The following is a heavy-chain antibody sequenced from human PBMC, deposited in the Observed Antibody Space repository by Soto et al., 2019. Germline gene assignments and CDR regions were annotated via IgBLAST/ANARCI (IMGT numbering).Heavy chain of an antibody. D-gene: IGHD3-10*01. CDR1: GFTFSSYA. Sequence: PGGSLRLSCAASGFTFSSYAMSWVRQAPGKGLEWVSAISGSGGSTYYADSVKGRFTISRDNSKNTLYLQMNSLRAEDTAVYYCAKVVTMVRGAIIPFDYWGQGTLVTVSS. V-gene: IGHV3-23*01. J-gene: IGHJ4*02. CDR3: AKVVTMVRGAIIPFDY. CDR2: ISGSGGST.